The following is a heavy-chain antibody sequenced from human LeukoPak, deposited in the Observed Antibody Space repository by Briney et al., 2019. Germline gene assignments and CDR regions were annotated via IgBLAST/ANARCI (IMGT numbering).Heavy chain of an antibody. D-gene: IGHD7-27*01. CDR1: GFTFSSYW. CDR2: IKQDGSEK. J-gene: IGHJ6*03. Sequence: GGSLRLSCAASGFTFSSYWMSWVRQAPGKGLEWVANIKQDGSEKYYVDSVKGRFTISRDNAKNSLYLQMNSLRAEDTAVYYCARFRANWGFQIYYYYYMDVWGKGTTVTVSS. V-gene: IGHV3-7*01. CDR3: ARFRANWGFQIYYYYYMDV.